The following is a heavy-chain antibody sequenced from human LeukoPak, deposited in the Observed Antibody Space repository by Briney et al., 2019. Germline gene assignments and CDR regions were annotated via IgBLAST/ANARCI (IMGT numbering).Heavy chain of an antibody. J-gene: IGHJ4*02. CDR2: IYYSGST. V-gene: IGHV4-59*01. Sequence: SETLSLTCTVSGGSISSYYWSWIRQPPGKGLEWIGYIYYSGSTNYNPSLKSRVTISVDTSKNQFSLKLSSVTAADTAVYYCARDGSSWYYGSFDYWGQGNPGHRLL. D-gene: IGHD6-13*01. CDR3: ARDGSSWYYGSFDY. CDR1: GGSISSYY.